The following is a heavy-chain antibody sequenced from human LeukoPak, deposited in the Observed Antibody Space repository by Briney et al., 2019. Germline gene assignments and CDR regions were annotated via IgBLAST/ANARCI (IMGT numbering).Heavy chain of an antibody. CDR2: INPSGGST. CDR1: GYTFNSYY. D-gene: IGHD3-16*02. J-gene: IGHJ4*02. Sequence: ASVKVSCKASGYTFNSYYMHWVRQAPGQGLEWMGIINPSGGSTSYAQKFQGRVTMTRDTSTSTVYMELSSLRSEDTAVYYCARAHYVWGSYRSYFLGYWGQGTLVTVSS. CDR3: ARAHYVWGSYRSYFLGY. V-gene: IGHV1-46*02.